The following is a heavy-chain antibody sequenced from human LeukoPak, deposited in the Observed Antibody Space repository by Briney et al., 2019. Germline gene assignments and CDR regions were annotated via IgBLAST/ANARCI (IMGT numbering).Heavy chain of an antibody. V-gene: IGHV1-2*02. CDR1: GYTFTSYA. J-gene: IGHJ4*02. D-gene: IGHD6-13*01. CDR2: INPNSGGT. CDR3: ARGSSSWVPY. Sequence: ASVKVSCKASGYTFTSYAMNWVRQAPGQGLEWMGWINPNSGGTNYAQRFQGRVTMTRDTSISTDYMELSRLRSDDTAVYYCARGSSSWVPYWGQGTLVTVSS.